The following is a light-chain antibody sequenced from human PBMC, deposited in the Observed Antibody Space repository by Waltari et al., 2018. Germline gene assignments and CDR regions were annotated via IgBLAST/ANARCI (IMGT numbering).Light chain of an antibody. CDR1: QSISSS. CDR3: QQRSNWPLVT. CDR2: VAS. J-gene: IGKJ4*01. Sequence: IQMTQSPSSLSASVGDRVTITCRASQSISSSLNWYQQIPGKAPKLLIYVASNLQSGVPSRFSGSGSGTDFSLTISRLEPEDFAVYYCQQRSNWPLVTFGGGTKVEIK. V-gene: IGKV1-39*01.